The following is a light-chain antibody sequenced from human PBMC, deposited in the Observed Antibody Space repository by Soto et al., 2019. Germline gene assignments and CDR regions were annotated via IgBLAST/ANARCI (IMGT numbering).Light chain of an antibody. CDR3: TSYTSGSLYV. CDR1: SSDFGAYNY. J-gene: IGLJ1*01. Sequence: QSVLTQPASVSGSPGQSITISCTGTSSDFGAYNYVSWYQQYPGKVPKLLIYNVSNRPSGVSNRFSGSKSGNTASLTISGLHAEDEADYFCTSYTSGSLYVFGTGTKVTVL. V-gene: IGLV2-14*01. CDR2: NVS.